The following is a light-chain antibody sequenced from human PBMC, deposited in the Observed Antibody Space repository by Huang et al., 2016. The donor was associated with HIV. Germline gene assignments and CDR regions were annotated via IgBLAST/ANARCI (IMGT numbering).Light chain of an antibody. CDR3: QQGYSALIT. J-gene: IGKJ5*01. Sequence: DILLTQSPSSLSASVGDSGTITCRASQNINTYLNWYQQKPGKAPNLLIHSASTLQTGVPSRFSGSGSGTDFTLTVNSLQPEDSATYYCQQGYSALITFGQGTRL. V-gene: IGKV1-39*01. CDR1: QNINTY. CDR2: SAS.